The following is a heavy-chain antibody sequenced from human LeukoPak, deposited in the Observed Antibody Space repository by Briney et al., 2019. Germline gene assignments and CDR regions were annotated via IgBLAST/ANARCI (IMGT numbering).Heavy chain of an antibody. V-gene: IGHV1-2*02. D-gene: IGHD3-22*01. Sequence: ASVKVSCKASGYTFTGYYMHWVRQAPGQGLEWMGWINPNSGGTNYAQKLQGRVTMTRDTSISTAYMELSRLRSDDTAVYYCASYYYDSSGYVGGAFDIWGQGTMVTVSS. CDR3: ASYYYDSSGYVGGAFDI. CDR1: GYTFTGYY. CDR2: INPNSGGT. J-gene: IGHJ3*02.